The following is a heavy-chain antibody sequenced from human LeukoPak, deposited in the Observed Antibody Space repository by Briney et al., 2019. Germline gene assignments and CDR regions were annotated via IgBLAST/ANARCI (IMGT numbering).Heavy chain of an antibody. V-gene: IGHV3-53*01. CDR1: GFTFSSNY. J-gene: IGHJ4*02. CDR2: IYSGGST. Sequence: PGGSLRLSCAASGFTFSSNYMSWVRQAPGKGLEWVSVIYSGGSTYYADSVKGRFTISRDNSKNTLYLQMNSLRAEDTAVYYCATGNYYDSSGYPFGFDYWGQGTLVTVSS. D-gene: IGHD3-22*01. CDR3: ATGNYYDSSGYPFGFDY.